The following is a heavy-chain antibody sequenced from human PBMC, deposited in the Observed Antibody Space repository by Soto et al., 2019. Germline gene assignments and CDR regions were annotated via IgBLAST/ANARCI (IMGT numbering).Heavy chain of an antibody. CDR3: ARDPMATFTALFDY. Sequence: ASVKLSCKASGYTFTSYYMHWVRQAPRQGLEWMGIINPSGGSTSYAQKFQGRVTMTRGTSTSTVYMELSSLRSEDTAVYYCARDPMATFTALFDYWGQGTLVTVSS. D-gene: IGHD5-18*01. CDR1: GYTFTSYY. J-gene: IGHJ4*02. V-gene: IGHV1-46*01. CDR2: INPSGGST.